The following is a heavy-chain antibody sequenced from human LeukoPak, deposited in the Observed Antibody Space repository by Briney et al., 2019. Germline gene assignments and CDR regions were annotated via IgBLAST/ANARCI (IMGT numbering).Heavy chain of an antibody. D-gene: IGHD3-10*01. CDR2: IYYSGST. CDR3: AMAGGSGTYYVGY. CDR1: GGSISSYY. Sequence: SETLSLTCTVSGGSISSYYWSWIRQPPGKGLEWIGYIYYSGSTNYNPSLKSRVTISLDTSKNQFSLKLSSVTAADTAVYYCAMAGGSGTYYVGYWGQGTLVTVSS. V-gene: IGHV4-59*01. J-gene: IGHJ4*02.